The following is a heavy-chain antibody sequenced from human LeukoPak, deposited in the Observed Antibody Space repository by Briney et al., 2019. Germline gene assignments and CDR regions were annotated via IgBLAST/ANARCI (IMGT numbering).Heavy chain of an antibody. CDR3: ATQRRDIVVVPAALHYYYMDV. J-gene: IGHJ6*03. Sequence: SETLSLTCTVSGGSISSYYWSWIRQPPGKGLEWIGYIYYSGSTNYNPSLKGRVTISVDTSKNQFSLKLGSVTAADTAVYYCATQRRDIVVVPAALHYYYMDVWGKGTTVTVSS. D-gene: IGHD2-2*01. CDR1: GGSISSYY. CDR2: IYYSGST. V-gene: IGHV4-59*01.